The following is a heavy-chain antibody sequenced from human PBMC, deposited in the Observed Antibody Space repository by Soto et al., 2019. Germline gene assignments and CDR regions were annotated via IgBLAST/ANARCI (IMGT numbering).Heavy chain of an antibody. V-gene: IGHV1-69*01. J-gene: IGHJ4*02. CDR3: ARGMITFGGVIVPDDY. CDR2: IIPIFGTA. CDR1: GGTFSSYA. D-gene: IGHD3-16*02. Sequence: QVQLVQSGAEVKKPGSSVKVSCKASGGTFSSYAISWVRQAPGQGLEWMGGIIPIFGTANYAQKFQGRVTVTADESTSTAYMELSSLRSEDKAVYYCARGMITFGGVIVPDDYWGQGTLVTVSS.